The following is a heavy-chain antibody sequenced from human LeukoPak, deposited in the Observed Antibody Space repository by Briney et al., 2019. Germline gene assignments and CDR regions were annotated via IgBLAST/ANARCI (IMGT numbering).Heavy chain of an antibody. Sequence: SETLSLTCAVYGGSFSGYYWNWIRQPPGKGLEWIGEINHSGSTNYNPSLKSRVTKSVDTSKNQFSLKLSSVTAADTAVYYCARGGLIVVVVAARNWFDPWGQGTLVTVSS. CDR1: GGSFSGYY. J-gene: IGHJ5*02. CDR2: INHSGST. CDR3: ARGGLIVVVVAARNWFDP. D-gene: IGHD2-15*01. V-gene: IGHV4-34*01.